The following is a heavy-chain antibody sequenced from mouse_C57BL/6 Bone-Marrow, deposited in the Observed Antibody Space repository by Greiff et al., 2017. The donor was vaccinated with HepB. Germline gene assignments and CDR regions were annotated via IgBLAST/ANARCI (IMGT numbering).Heavy chain of an antibody. CDR1: GYTFTSYW. J-gene: IGHJ2*01. V-gene: IGHV1-64*01. D-gene: IGHD3-3*01. CDR3: ARNETARDYFDY. Sequence: QVQLQQPGAELVKPGASVKLSCKASGYTFTSYWMHWVKQRPGQGLEWIGMIHPNSGSTNYNEKFKSKATLTVDKSSSTAYMQLSSLTSEDSAVYYCARNETARDYFDYWGQGTTLTVSS. CDR2: IHPNSGST.